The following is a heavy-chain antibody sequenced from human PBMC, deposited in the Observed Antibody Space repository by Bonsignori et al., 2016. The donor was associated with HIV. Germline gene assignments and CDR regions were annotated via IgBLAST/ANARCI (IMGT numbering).Heavy chain of an antibody. D-gene: IGHD5-24*01. CDR1: GFTFSSYE. CDR2: ISSSGSTI. CDR3: ARDRDWRDGYNYEDY. V-gene: IGHV3-48*03. Sequence: GESLKISCAASGFTFSSYEMNWVRQAPGKGLEWVSYISSSGSTIYYADSVKGRFTISRDNAKNSLYLQMYSLRAEDTAVYYCARDRDWRDGYNYEDYWGQGTLVTVSS. J-gene: IGHJ4*02.